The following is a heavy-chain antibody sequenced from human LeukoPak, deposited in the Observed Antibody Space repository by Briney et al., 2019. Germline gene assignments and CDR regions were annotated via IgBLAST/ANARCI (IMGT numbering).Heavy chain of an antibody. CDR2: IYSGGST. V-gene: IGHV3-66*02. Sequence: GGSQRLSCAASGFTVSSNYMSWVRQAPGKGLEWVSVIYSGGSTYYADSVKGRFTISRDNSKNTLYLQMNSLRAEDTAVYYCARVSGYYQPNFDSWGQGTLVTVSS. CDR1: GFTVSSNY. D-gene: IGHD3-22*01. CDR3: ARVSGYYQPNFDS. J-gene: IGHJ4*02.